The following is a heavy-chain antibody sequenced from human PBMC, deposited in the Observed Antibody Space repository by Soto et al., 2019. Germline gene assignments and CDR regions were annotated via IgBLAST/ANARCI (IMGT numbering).Heavy chain of an antibody. CDR3: ARASSSSSAADY. CDR1: GESISSGGYY. Sequence: QVQLQESGPGLVKPSQTLSLTCNVSGESISSGGYYWSWIRHHPGKGLEWIGYIYDTASAFYNPTLKRRVTLSIDTSKHQFAMRLSCVTAAETAVYSCARASSSSSAADYWGQGILGTVSS. V-gene: IGHV4-31*03. CDR2: IYDTASA. D-gene: IGHD6-6*01. J-gene: IGHJ4*02.